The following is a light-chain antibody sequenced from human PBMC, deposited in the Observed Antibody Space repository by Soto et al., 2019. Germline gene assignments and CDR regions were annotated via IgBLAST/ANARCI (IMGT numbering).Light chain of an antibody. Sequence: EIGVTQPPATLSVSPGGRATLSCRASQTISNNLAWYQQKPGQAPRLLIYGASNRATGIPARFGGSGSGTDFTLTITSLEPEDFAVYFCRQRYNWPRVTFGQGTRLEIK. CDR2: GAS. CDR1: QTISNN. CDR3: RQRYNWPRVT. J-gene: IGKJ5*01. V-gene: IGKV3D-15*01.